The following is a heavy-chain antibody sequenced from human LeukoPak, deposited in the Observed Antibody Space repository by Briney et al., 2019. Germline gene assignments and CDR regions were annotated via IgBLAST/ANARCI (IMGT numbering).Heavy chain of an antibody. CDR1: GYTFTGYY. CDR2: INPNSGGT. CDR3: ARDLIRWELLPYFDY. V-gene: IGHV1-2*02. J-gene: IGHJ4*02. D-gene: IGHD1-26*01. Sequence: GASVTVSYKASGYTFTGYYMHWVRQAPGQGRQWMGWINPNSGGTNYAQKFQGRVTMNRDTSISTAYMELSRLRSDDTAVYYCARDLIRWELLPYFDYWGQGTLVTVSS.